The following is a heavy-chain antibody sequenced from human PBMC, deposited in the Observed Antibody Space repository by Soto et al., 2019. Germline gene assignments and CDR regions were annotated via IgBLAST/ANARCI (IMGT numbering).Heavy chain of an antibody. CDR2: TYYRTKWYN. Sequence: SRTPSLTCAISGDSPSRISAAWHWLRQSPSRGLEWLGRTYYRTKWYNDYAVSVKSRITINPDTSKNQFSLRLNPVTPEDTAVYYCAREYSSWQIPCFDYWGQGTLVTVSS. CDR3: AREYSSWQIPCFDY. CDR1: GDSPSRISAA. V-gene: IGHV6-1*01. D-gene: IGHD6-6*01. J-gene: IGHJ4*02.